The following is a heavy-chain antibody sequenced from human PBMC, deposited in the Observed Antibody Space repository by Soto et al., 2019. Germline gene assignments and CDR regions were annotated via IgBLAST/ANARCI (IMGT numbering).Heavy chain of an antibody. D-gene: IGHD2-8*01. CDR1: GYTFSGFN. CDR2: IYPDSGGT. V-gene: IGHV1-2*02. J-gene: IGHJ4*02. CDR3: RVTGVSEVDY. Sequence: GASVKVSCKTSGYTFSGFNIHWVRQAPGQGLESMGWIYPDSGGTDYAQKFQGRVTMTRDTSISTAYMELSRLRSDDTAVYYCRVTGVSEVDYWGQGTLVTVSS.